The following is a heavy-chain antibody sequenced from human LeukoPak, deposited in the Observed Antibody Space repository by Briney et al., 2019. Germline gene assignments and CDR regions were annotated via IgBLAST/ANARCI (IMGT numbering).Heavy chain of an antibody. Sequence: SQTLSLTCTVSGGSISSGSYYWSWIRQPAGKGLEWIGRIYTSGSTNYNPSLKSRVTISVDTSKNQFSLKLSSVTATDTAVYYCARGGYDSSGYTTGFDYWGQGTLVTVSS. CDR2: IYTSGST. V-gene: IGHV4-61*02. J-gene: IGHJ4*02. D-gene: IGHD3-22*01. CDR3: ARGGYDSSGYTTGFDY. CDR1: GGSISSGSYY.